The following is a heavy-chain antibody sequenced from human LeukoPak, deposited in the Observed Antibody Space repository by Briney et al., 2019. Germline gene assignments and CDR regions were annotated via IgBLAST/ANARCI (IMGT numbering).Heavy chain of an antibody. CDR2: IIPILGIA. V-gene: IGHV1-69*04. Sequence: SVKVSCKASGGTFSSYAISWVRQAPGQGLEWMGRIIPILGIANYAQKFQGRVTMTEDTSTDTAYMELSSLRSEDTAVYYCAAAQTYYYDTGAYPYYFDYWGQGTLVTVSS. CDR1: GGTFSSYA. CDR3: AAAQTYYYDTGAYPYYFDY. J-gene: IGHJ4*02. D-gene: IGHD3-22*01.